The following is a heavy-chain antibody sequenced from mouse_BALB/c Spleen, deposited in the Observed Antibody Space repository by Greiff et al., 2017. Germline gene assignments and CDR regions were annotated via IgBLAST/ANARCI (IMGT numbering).Heavy chain of an antibody. CDR2: IDPENGNT. V-gene: IGHV14-1*02. J-gene: IGHJ2*01. CDR1: GFNIKDYY. CDR3: ARRGITTVVVDY. D-gene: IGHD1-1*01. Sequence: EVKLQQSGAELVRPGALVKLSCKASGFNIKDYYMHWVKQRPEQGLEWIGWIDPENGNTIYDPKFQGKASITADTSSNTAYLQLSSLTSEDTAVYYCARRGITTVVVDYWGQGTTLTVSS.